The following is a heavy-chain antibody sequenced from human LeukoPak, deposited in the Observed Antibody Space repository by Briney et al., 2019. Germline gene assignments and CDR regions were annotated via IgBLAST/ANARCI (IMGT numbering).Heavy chain of an antibody. CDR3: ARVGGSGSYWPTDWFDP. CDR1: GYTFTSYA. V-gene: IGHV7-4-1*02. CDR2: INTNTGNP. J-gene: IGHJ5*02. Sequence: ASVKVSCKASGYTFTSYAMNWVRQAPGQGLEWMGWINTNTGNPTYAQGFTGRFVFSLDTSVSTAYLQISSLKAEDTAVYYCARVGGSGSYWPTDWFDPWGQGTLVTVSS. D-gene: IGHD3-10*01.